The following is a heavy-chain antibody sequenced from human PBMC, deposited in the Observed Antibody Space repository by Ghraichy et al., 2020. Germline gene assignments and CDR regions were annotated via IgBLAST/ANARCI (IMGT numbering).Heavy chain of an antibody. CDR1: GYTFTSYG. CDR2: ISAYNGNT. D-gene: IGHD5-18*01. Sequence: ASVKVSCKASGYTFTSYGISWVRQAPGLGLEWMGWISAYNGNTNYAQKLQGRVTMTTDTSTSTAYMELRSLRSDDTAVYYCARDDVDTMGHNLYYYYGMDVWGQGTTVTVSS. J-gene: IGHJ6*02. CDR3: ARDDVDTMGHNLYYYYGMDV. V-gene: IGHV1-18*01.